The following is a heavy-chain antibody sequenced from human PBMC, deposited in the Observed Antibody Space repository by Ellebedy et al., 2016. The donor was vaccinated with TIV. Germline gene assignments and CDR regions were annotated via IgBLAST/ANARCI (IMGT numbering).Heavy chain of an antibody. CDR3: ARAYCSGATCYSVADY. V-gene: IGHV4-30-4*01. Sequence: SETLSLTXTVSDGSVYSDEYYWSWIRQPPGKGLEWIGYIHYSGSTYYNPSLKSRLTISVDTSKNHFSLKLSSVTAADTAVYYCARAYCSGATCYSVADYWGQGTLVTVSS. CDR2: IHYSGST. J-gene: IGHJ4*02. D-gene: IGHD2-15*01. CDR1: DGSVYSDEYY.